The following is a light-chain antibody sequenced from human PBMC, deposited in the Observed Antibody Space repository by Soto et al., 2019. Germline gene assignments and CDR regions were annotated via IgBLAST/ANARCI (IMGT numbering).Light chain of an antibody. CDR2: EAT. CDR1: SSDIGKYKV. J-gene: IGLJ3*02. V-gene: IGLV2-23*01. CDR3: CSYVGNSLWL. Sequence: QSALTQPASVSGSPGQSITISCIGASSDIGKYKVVSWYQHHPGKVPKLLIYEATKRPSGVSDRFSGSKSDNTASLTISGLQAEDEAEYYCCSYVGNSLWLFGGGTKLTVL.